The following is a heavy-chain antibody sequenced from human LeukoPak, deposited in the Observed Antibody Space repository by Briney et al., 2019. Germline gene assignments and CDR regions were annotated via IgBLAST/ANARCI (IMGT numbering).Heavy chain of an antibody. D-gene: IGHD3-10*01. Sequence: SVKVSCKTSGDTFNSYSFTWVRQAPGQGFEWLGAIVPFVDATNYAQKFQDRATITADASTNTVFMQLSSLKSDDSAVYFCAARLATVDGDWFESWGQGTLVTVSS. CDR1: GDTFNSYS. CDR2: IVPFVDAT. V-gene: IGHV1-69*13. J-gene: IGHJ5*01. CDR3: AARLATVDGDWFES.